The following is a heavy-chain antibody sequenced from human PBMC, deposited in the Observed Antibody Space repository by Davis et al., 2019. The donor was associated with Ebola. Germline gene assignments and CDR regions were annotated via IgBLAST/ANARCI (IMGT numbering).Heavy chain of an antibody. CDR2: IWYDGSNK. J-gene: IGHJ6*02. V-gene: IGHV3-33*01. Sequence: GGSLRLSCAASGFTFSIYGMHWVRKAPGKGLEWEAVIWYDGSNKYYADSVKGRFTISRDNSKNTLYLQMNSLRAEDTAVYYCARASLIVVVPAAILGDYGMDVWGQGTTVTVSS. D-gene: IGHD2-2*01. CDR1: GFTFSIYG. CDR3: ARASLIVVVPAAILGDYGMDV.